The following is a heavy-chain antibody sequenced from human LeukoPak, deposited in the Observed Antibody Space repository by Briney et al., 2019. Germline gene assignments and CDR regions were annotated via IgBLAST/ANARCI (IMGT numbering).Heavy chain of an antibody. D-gene: IGHD2-2*01. CDR3: ATRLGYCSSTSCYTPVFDY. V-gene: IGHV1-69*05. CDR2: IIPIFGTA. CDR1: GGTFSSYA. J-gene: IGHJ4*02. Sequence: SVKVSCKASGGTFSSYAISWVRQAPRQGLEWMGGIIPIFGTANYAQKFQGRVTITTDESTSTAYMELSSLRSEDTAVYYCATRLGYCSSTSCYTPVFDYWGQGTLVTVSS.